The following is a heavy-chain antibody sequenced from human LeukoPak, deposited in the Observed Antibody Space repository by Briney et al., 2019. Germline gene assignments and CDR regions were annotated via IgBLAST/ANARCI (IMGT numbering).Heavy chain of an antibody. V-gene: IGHV3-33*01. CDR3: ARDAGVISSGCYRYYYYGMDV. Sequence: PGGSLRLSCAASGFTFSSYGMHWVRQAPGKGLEWVAVIWYDGSNKYYADSVKGRFTISRDNSKNTLYLQMNSLRAEDTAVYYCARDAGVISSGCYRYYYYGMDVWGQGTTVTVSS. J-gene: IGHJ6*02. CDR2: IWYDGSNK. CDR1: GFTFSSYG. D-gene: IGHD6-19*01.